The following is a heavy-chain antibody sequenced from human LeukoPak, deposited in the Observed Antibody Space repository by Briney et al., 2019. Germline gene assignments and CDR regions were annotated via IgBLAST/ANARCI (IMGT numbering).Heavy chain of an antibody. J-gene: IGHJ4*02. CDR3: ARVPVGSHFDY. CDR2: IYYSGST. D-gene: IGHD4-23*01. Sequence: SETLSLTCTVSGGCISSGGYYWSWIRQHPGKGLEWIGYIYYSGSTYYNPSLKSRVTISVDTSKNQFSLKLSSVTAADTAVYYCARVPVGSHFDYWGQGTLVTVSS. CDR1: GGCISSGGYY. V-gene: IGHV4-31*03.